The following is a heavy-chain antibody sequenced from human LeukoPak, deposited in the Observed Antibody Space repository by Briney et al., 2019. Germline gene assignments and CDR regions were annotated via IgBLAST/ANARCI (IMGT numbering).Heavy chain of an antibody. D-gene: IGHD3-3*01. V-gene: IGHV4-34*01. CDR3: ARRNHDFWSGYYTDY. Sequence: PSETLSLTCPVFGGSFSGYYWSWIRQPPGKGLEWIGEINHSGSTNYNPSLKSRVTILVDTSKNHFSLKLSSVTVADTAVYYCARRNHDFWSGYYTDYWGQGTLVTVSS. CDR1: GGSFSGYY. J-gene: IGHJ4*02. CDR2: INHSGST.